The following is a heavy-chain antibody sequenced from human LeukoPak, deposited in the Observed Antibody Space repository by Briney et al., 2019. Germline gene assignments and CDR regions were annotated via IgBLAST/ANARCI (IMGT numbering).Heavy chain of an antibody. CDR1: GYTFTSYG. V-gene: IGHV1-18*01. J-gene: IGHJ4*02. Sequence: ASVKVSCKASGYTFTSYGISWVRQAPGQGLEWMGWISAYNGNTNYAQKFQARVTMTRDTSISTAYMELSRLRSDDTAVYYCARETVADNPPGYWGQGTLVTVSS. CDR3: ARETVADNPPGY. CDR2: ISAYNGNT. D-gene: IGHD6-19*01.